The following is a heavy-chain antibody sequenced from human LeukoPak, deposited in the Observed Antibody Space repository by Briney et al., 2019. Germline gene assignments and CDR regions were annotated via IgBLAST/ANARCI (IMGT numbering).Heavy chain of an antibody. J-gene: IGHJ4*02. CDR2: INHSGST. Sequence: SETLSLTCAVYGGSFSGYYWGWIRQPPGKGLEWIGEINHSGSTNYNPSPKSRVTISVDTSKNQFSLKLSSVTAADTAVYYCARSASGITGTTGWGQGTLVTVSS. CDR1: GGSFSGYY. D-gene: IGHD1-14*01. CDR3: ARSASGITGTTG. V-gene: IGHV4-34*01.